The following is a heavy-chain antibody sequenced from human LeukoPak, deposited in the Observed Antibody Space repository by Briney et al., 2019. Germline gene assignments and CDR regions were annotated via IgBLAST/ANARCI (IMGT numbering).Heavy chain of an antibody. Sequence: SETLSLTCAVYGGSFSGYYWSWIRQPPGKGLEWIGEINHSGSTNYNPSLKSRVTISVDTSKNQLSLKLSSVTAADTAVYYCARGRNQGYCSSTSCYPGQEFDYWGQGTLVTVSS. D-gene: IGHD2-2*01. CDR2: INHSGST. CDR3: ARGRNQGYCSSTSCYPGQEFDY. CDR1: GGSFSGYY. J-gene: IGHJ4*02. V-gene: IGHV4-34*01.